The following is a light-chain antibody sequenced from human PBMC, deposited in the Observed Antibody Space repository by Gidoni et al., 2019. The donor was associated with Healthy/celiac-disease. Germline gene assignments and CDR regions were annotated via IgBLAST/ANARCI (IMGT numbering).Light chain of an antibody. CDR3: QSADSSGTYV. J-gene: IGLJ1*01. CDR2: KDS. V-gene: IGLV3-25*03. CDR1: ALPKQY. Sequence: SYELTQPPSVSVYPGQTARITCSGDALPKQYAYWYQQKPGQAPGLVIYKDSERPSGIPERFSGSSSGTTVTLTISGVQAEDEADYYCQSADSSGTYVFGTGTKVTVL.